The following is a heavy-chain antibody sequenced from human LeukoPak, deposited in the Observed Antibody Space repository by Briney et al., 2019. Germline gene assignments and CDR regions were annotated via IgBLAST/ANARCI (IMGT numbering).Heavy chain of an antibody. V-gene: IGHV3-23*01. CDR3: AREGMIVVVLDY. J-gene: IGHJ4*02. CDR2: ISASGATT. Sequence: SGGSLRLSCAASGFNFSIYAMSWVRQAPGRGLQWVSGISASGATTYYADSLKGRFTVSRDNAKNSLYLQMNSLRAEDTAVYYCAREGMIVVVLDYWGQGTLVTVSS. CDR1: GFNFSIYA. D-gene: IGHD3-22*01.